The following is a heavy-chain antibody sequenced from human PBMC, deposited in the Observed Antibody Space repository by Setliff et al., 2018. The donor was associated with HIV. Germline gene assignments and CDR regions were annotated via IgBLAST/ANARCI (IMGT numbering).Heavy chain of an antibody. CDR3: ARALAGGSGWNYFDL. J-gene: IGHJ4*02. CDR1: GASFIRSRYY. CDR2: VYTTGSA. Sequence: SETLSLTCTVSGASFIRSRYYWCWIRQPAGKGLEWIGHVYTTGSASYNPSLESRVTILEALSKNQFSLNLDSVTAADTAVYFCARALAGGSGWNYFDLWGPGTLVTVS. V-gene: IGHV4-61*09. D-gene: IGHD6-19*01.